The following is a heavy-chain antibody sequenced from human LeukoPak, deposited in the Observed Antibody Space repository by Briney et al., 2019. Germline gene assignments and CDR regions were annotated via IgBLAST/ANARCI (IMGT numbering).Heavy chain of an antibody. D-gene: IGHD2-15*01. Sequence: ASVKVSCKASGYTFTDYYMHWVRQAPGQGLEWMGRISPYNGNTKYAQKLQGRVTMTTDTSTTTAYMELRSLRSDDTAVYYCARAGAVVDNWFDPWGQGTLVTVSS. CDR2: ISPYNGNT. J-gene: IGHJ5*02. CDR1: GYTFTDYY. V-gene: IGHV1-18*04. CDR3: ARAGAVVDNWFDP.